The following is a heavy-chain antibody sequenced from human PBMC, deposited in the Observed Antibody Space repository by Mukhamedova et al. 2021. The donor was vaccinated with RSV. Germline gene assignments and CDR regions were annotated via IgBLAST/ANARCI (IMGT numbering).Heavy chain of an antibody. D-gene: IGHD3-10*01. CDR2: IYPGDSDT. V-gene: IGHV5-51*01. CDR3: ASSRADNWFDP. J-gene: IGHJ5*02. Sequence: GWMGIIYPGDSDTRYSPSFQGQVTISADKSISTAYLQWSSLKASDTAMYYCASSRADNWFDPWGQGTLGTVSS.